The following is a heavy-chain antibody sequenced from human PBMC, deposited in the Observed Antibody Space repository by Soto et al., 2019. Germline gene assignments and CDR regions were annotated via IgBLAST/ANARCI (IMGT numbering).Heavy chain of an antibody. J-gene: IGHJ5*02. Sequence: SETLSPTCTVSGGSISSGGYYWSWIRQHPGKGLEWIGYIYYSGSTYYNPSLKSRVTISVDTSKNQFSLKLSSVTAADTAVYYCARDGSKNNWFDPWGQGTLVTVSS. CDR2: IYYSGST. CDR1: GGSISSGGYY. D-gene: IGHD1-1*01. V-gene: IGHV4-31*02. CDR3: ARDGSKNNWFDP.